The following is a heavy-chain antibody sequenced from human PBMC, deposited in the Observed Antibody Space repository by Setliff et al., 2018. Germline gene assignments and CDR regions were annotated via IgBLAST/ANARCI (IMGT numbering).Heavy chain of an antibody. Sequence: LRLSCAASGFTFSSYWMTWVRQAPGKGLEWVSGISGYGSRTYYADSVKGRSTISRDNSQNTMYLQMNSLRAEDTAVYYCIRDTSGRDAFDIWGQGTMVTVSS. CDR3: IRDTSGRDAFDI. J-gene: IGHJ3*02. CDR1: GFTFSSYW. D-gene: IGHD6-19*01. CDR2: ISGYGSRT. V-gene: IGHV3-23*01.